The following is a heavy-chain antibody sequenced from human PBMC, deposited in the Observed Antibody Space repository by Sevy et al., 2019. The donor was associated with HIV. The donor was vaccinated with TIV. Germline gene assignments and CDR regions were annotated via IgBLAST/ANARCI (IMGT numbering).Heavy chain of an antibody. D-gene: IGHD2-2*01. CDR3: ARVGVVVPAGTPYYYYGMDV. CDR2: ISYDGSNK. V-gene: IGHV3-30*04. J-gene: IGHJ6*02. Sequence: GGSLRLSCAASGFTFSSYAMHWVRQAPGKGLEWVAVISYDGSNKYYADSVKGRFTISRDNSKNTLYLPMNSLSAEDTAGYYCARVGVVVPAGTPYYYYGMDVWGQGTTVTVSS. CDR1: GFTFSSYA.